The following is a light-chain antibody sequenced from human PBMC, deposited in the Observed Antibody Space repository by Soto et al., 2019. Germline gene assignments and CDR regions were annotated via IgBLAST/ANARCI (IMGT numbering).Light chain of an antibody. V-gene: IGKV1-39*01. CDR1: QSISVH. J-gene: IGKJ2*01. CDR2: AAS. CDR3: QQSYITPYT. Sequence: DIQMTQSPSSLSASVGDTVTITCRASQSISVHLNWYQQKPGKVPKLLIYAASNLHSGVPSRFSGSGSETDFALTISSLQPEEFATYYCQQSYITPYTFGQGTRLEIK.